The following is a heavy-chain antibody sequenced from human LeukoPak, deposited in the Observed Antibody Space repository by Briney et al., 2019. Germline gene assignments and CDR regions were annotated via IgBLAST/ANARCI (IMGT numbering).Heavy chain of an antibody. CDR2: IIPLFGSA. CDR3: ATPPTGTTTTGEFYFDS. D-gene: IGHD1-1*01. Sequence: SVKVSCKASGGTFSSYTIAWVRQAPGQGLEWLGGIIPLFGSANYAQKFQGRGTITADESTSTAYMELSSLRSGDTAVYYCATPPTGTTTTGEFYFDSWGQGTLVTVSA. J-gene: IGHJ4*02. V-gene: IGHV1-69*13. CDR1: GGTFSSYT.